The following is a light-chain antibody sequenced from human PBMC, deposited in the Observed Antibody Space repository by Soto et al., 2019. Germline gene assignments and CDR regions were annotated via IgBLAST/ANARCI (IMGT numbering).Light chain of an antibody. Sequence: DIQMTQFPPTLSASIGDRVTITCRASQTISGSLAWYQQKPGKAPKLLIYKASTLETGVPSRFSGSGSGTEFTLTISSLQPDDFATYYCQQYDSYSPYTFGQGTRLELK. CDR3: QQYDSYSPYT. J-gene: IGKJ2*01. V-gene: IGKV1-5*03. CDR1: QTISGS. CDR2: KAS.